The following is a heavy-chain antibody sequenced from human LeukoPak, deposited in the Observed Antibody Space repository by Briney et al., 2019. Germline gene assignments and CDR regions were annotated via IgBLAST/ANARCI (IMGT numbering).Heavy chain of an antibody. V-gene: IGHV1-18*01. CDR2: ISAYNGNT. CDR1: GYTFTNYG. D-gene: IGHD6-6*01. J-gene: IGHJ6*02. CDR3: ARASIAARYYYYYGMDV. Sequence: ASVKVSCKASGYTFTNYGISWVRQAPGQGLEWMGWISAYNGNTNYAQKLQGRVTMTTDTSTSTAYMELRSLRSDDTAVYYCARASIAARYYYYYGMDVWGQGTTVTVSS.